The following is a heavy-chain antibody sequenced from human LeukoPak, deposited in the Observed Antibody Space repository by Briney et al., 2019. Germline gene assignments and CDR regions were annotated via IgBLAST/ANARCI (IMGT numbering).Heavy chain of an antibody. D-gene: IGHD2-21*02. CDR1: GFTFSSYG. Sequence: GGSLRLSCAASGFTFSSYGMHWVRQAPGKGLEWVAFIWYDGGNKYYADSVKGRFTISRDNSKNTLWLQMNSLRAEDTAVYYCAKDPCGSDCHSGWLDPWGQGTLVTVSS. V-gene: IGHV3-30*02. CDR3: AKDPCGSDCHSGWLDP. CDR2: IWYDGGNK. J-gene: IGHJ5*02.